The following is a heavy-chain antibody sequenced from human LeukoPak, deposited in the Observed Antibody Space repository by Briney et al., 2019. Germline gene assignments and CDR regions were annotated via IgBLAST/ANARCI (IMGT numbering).Heavy chain of an antibody. CDR1: GGSISTSRHY. J-gene: IGHJ4*02. D-gene: IGHD5-18*01. CDR2: MYYSGST. CDR3: ARAGYSYDTGSYFDP. Sequence: PSESLSLTCTVSGGSISTSRHYWGWLRQPPGMGLECTGNMYYSGSTYYNPSLKSRVTISVDTYKSRFSLKLSSGTAADAAVYYCARAGYSYDTGSYFDPWGQGTLVTVSS. V-gene: IGHV4-39*01.